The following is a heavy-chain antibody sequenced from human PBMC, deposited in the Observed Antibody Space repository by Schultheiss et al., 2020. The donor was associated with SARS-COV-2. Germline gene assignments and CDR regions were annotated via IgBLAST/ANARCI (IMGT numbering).Heavy chain of an antibody. CDR2: IWYDGSNK. J-gene: IGHJ3*02. V-gene: IGHV3-33*08. Sequence: GESLKISCAASGFTFSSYGMHWVRQAPGKGLEWVAVIWYDGSNKYYADSVKGRFTISRDNAKNSLYLQMNSLRDEDTAVYYCARFRVPAAMKGPDAFDIWGQGTMVTVSS. D-gene: IGHD2-2*01. CDR3: ARFRVPAAMKGPDAFDI. CDR1: GFTFSSYG.